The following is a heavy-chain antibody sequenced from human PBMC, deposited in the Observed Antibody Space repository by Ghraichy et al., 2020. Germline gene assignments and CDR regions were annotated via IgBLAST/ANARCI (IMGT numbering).Heavy chain of an antibody. V-gene: IGHV1-18*01. D-gene: IGHD3-16*02. CDR2: ISAYNGNT. J-gene: IGHJ4*02. CDR1: GYTFTSYG. CDR3: AREGTITFGGVILDY. Sequence: ASVKVSCKASGYTFTSYGISWVRQAPGQGLEWMGWISAYNGNTNYAQKLQGRVTMTTDTSTSTAYMELRSLRSDDTAVYYCAREGTITFGGVILDYWGQGTLVTVSS.